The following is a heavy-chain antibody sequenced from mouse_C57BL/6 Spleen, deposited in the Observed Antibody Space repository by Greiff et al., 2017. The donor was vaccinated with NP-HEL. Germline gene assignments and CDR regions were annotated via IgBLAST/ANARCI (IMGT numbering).Heavy chain of an antibody. CDR1: GYTFTSYT. J-gene: IGHJ4*01. D-gene: IGHD2-5*01. V-gene: IGHV1-4*01. CDR3: ARSNSNYEKDYAMDY. CDR2: INPSSGYT. Sequence: QVQLKQSGAELARPGASVKMSCKASGYTFTSYTMHWVKQRPGQGLEWIGYINPSSGYTKYNQKFKDKATLTADKSSSTAYMQLSSLTSEDSAVYYCARSNSNYEKDYAMDYWGQGTSVTVSS.